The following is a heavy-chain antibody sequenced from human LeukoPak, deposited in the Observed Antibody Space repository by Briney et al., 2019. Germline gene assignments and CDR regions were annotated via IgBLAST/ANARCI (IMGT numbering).Heavy chain of an antibody. CDR3: ARLGVGDSSGYYLFDY. CDR2: INPNSGGT. V-gene: IGHV1-2*06. J-gene: IGHJ4*02. CDR1: GYTFTGYY. Sequence: ASVKVSCKASGYTFTGYYMHWVRQAPGQGLEWMGRINPNSGGTNYAQKFQGRVTMTRDTSISTAYMELSRLRSDDTAVYYCARLGVGDSSGYYLFDYWGQGTLVTVSS. D-gene: IGHD3-22*01.